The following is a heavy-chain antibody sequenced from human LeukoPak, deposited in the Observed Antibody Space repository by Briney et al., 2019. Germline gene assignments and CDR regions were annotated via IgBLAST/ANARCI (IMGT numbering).Heavy chain of an antibody. CDR1: GFTFSDLW. V-gene: IGHV3-7*04. D-gene: IGHD3-16*02. J-gene: IGHJ4*02. CDR2: INPEGNIE. Sequence: PGGSLRLSCAASGFTFSDLWMIWVRQAQGKGLEWVAKINPEGNIETYVDSVKGRFTISRDNTKNSLYLQMNALRAEDTAVYYCARDPRWRFDYWGQGTLVTVSS. CDR3: ARDPRWRFDY.